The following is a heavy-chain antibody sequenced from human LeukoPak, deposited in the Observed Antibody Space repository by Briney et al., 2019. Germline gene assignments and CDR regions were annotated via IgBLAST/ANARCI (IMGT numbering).Heavy chain of an antibody. CDR3: ARESQWLIRD. D-gene: IGHD6-19*01. CDR2: IWYDGTYK. Sequence: GGSLRLSCAASGFIFSSYGMHWVRQAPGKALEWVAVIWYDGTYKYYADFVKGRFTISRDNSKNTLYLQMNSLRAEDTAVYYCARESQWLIRDWGQGTLVTVSS. V-gene: IGHV3-33*01. J-gene: IGHJ4*02. CDR1: GFIFSSYG.